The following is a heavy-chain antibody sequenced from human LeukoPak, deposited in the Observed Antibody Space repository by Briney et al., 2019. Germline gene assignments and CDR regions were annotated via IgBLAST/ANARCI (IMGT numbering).Heavy chain of an antibody. V-gene: IGHV4-59*01. CDR2: IFSSGST. CDR3: ARGPYYFDY. J-gene: IGHJ4*02. CDR1: GGSISSYY. Sequence: PSETLSLTCTVSGGSISSYYWNWIRQPPGKGLEWIGYIFSSGSTNYNPSLRSRVTISVDRSKNQFSLKLSSVTAADTAVYYCARGPYYFDYWGQGTLVTVSS.